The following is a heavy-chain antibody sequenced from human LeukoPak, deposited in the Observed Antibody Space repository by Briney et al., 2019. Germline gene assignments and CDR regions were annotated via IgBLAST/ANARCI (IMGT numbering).Heavy chain of an antibody. CDR3: ARGVATITPLQINNFDY. J-gene: IGHJ4*02. V-gene: IGHV1-3*01. Sequence: ASVKVSCKASGYTFTSYAMHWVRQAPGQRLEWMGWINAGNGNTKYSQKFQGRVTITRDTSASTAYMELSSLRSEDTAVYYCARGVATITPLQINNFDYWGQGTLVTVSS. CDR2: INAGNGNT. D-gene: IGHD5-12*01. CDR1: GYTFTSYA.